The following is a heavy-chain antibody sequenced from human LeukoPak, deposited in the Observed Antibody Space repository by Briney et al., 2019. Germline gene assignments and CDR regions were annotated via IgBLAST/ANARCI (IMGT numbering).Heavy chain of an antibody. J-gene: IGHJ4*02. CDR1: GGSISSSSYY. D-gene: IGHD5-12*01. CDR2: IYYSGST. CDR3: ARHEGIVATGFDY. V-gene: IGHV4-39*01. Sequence: SETLSLTCTVSGGSISSSSYYWGWIRQPPGKGLEWIGSIYYSGSTYYNPSLKSRVTIFVDTSKNQFSLKLSSVTAADTAVYYCARHEGIVATGFDYWGQGTLVTVSS.